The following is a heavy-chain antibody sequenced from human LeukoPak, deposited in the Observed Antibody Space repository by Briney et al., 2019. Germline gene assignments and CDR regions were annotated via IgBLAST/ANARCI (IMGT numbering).Heavy chain of an antibody. Sequence: GLLRSSCAASVFTFSNFVISCVRQAPGKGLEWGSIISGSGVSTFHADSVKGRFTTSSDNSKNTSYLKMNSLRADDTAIDYWAKDQIVVVDDPGRWTSFDPWGQGTLVTVSS. CDR2: ISGSGVST. CDR3: AKDQIVVVDDPGRWTSFDP. J-gene: IGHJ5*02. CDR1: VFTFSNFV. V-gene: IGHV3-23*01. D-gene: IGHD2-21*01.